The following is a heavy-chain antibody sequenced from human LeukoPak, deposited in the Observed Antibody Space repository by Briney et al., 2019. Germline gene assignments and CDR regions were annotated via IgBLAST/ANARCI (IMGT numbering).Heavy chain of an antibody. Sequence: KPGESLKISCKVSGYSFTSYWIGWVRQMPGKGLEWMGLIYPGETDIRYTTSFEGQVTISADQSISTAYLQGSSLQASDTAMYYCARHAYHDVIIDYYFDYWGRETLVPVSS. V-gene: IGHV5-51*01. CDR1: GYSFTSYW. J-gene: IGHJ4*02. CDR3: ARHAYHDVIIDYYFDY. D-gene: IGHD3-10*01. CDR2: IYPGETDI.